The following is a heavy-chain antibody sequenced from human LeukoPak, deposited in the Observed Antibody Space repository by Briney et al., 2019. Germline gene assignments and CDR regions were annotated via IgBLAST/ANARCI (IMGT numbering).Heavy chain of an antibody. CDR3: ARDTTPTGGDAFDI. J-gene: IGHJ3*02. D-gene: IGHD1-14*01. V-gene: IGHV4-61*01. CDR1: GGSVSSGSYY. CDR2: IYYSGST. Sequence: KPSETLSLTCTVSGGSVSSGSYYWSWIRQPPGKGLEWIGYIYYSGSTNYNPSLKSRVTISVDTSKNQFSLKLSSVTAADTAVYYCARDTTPTGGDAFDIWGQGTMATVSS.